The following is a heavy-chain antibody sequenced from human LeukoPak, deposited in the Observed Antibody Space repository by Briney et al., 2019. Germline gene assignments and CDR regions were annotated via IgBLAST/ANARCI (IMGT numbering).Heavy chain of an antibody. CDR1: GVSFSGYY. CDR3: ARGQRVVDY. V-gene: IGHV4-34*01. D-gene: IGHD3-3*01. J-gene: IGHJ4*02. Sequence: SETLSLTCAVYGVSFSGYYWSWIRQPPGKGLEWIGEINHSGSTNYNPSLKSRVTISVDTSKNQFSLKLSSVTAADTAVYYCARGQRVVDYWGQGTLVTVSS. CDR2: INHSGST.